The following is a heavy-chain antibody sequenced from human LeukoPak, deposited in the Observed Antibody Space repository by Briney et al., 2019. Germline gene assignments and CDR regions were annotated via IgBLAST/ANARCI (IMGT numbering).Heavy chain of an antibody. D-gene: IGHD6-13*01. Sequence: ASVKVSCKASGYTFTGYYMHWVRQAPGQGLEWMGWINPNSGGTNYAQKFQGRVTMTRDTSISTAYMELSRLRSDDTAVYYCARSPGYSSSWYLVCDYWGQGTLVTVSS. J-gene: IGHJ4*02. V-gene: IGHV1-2*02. CDR1: GYTFTGYY. CDR3: ARSPGYSSSWYLVCDY. CDR2: INPNSGGT.